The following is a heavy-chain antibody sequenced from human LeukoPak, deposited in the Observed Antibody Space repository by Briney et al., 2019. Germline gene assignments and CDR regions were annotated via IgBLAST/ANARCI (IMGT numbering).Heavy chain of an antibody. CDR1: GYAFIVYY. V-gene: IGHV1-2*02. Sequence: ASVTVSCKASGYAFIVYYIHWVRQAPGQGLEWMGWINPSTGVTKYAQKFQGRVTLTRDTSISTAYMGLTSLTSDDTAVYYRARRPPYYGSGTSSWFDPWGQGTLVTVSS. CDR3: ARRPPYYGSGTSSWFDP. J-gene: IGHJ5*02. CDR2: INPSTGVT. D-gene: IGHD3-10*01.